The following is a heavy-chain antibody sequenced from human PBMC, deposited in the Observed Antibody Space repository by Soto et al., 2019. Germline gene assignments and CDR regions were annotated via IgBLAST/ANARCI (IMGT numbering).Heavy chain of an antibody. V-gene: IGHV3-23*01. Sequence: LRLSCAASGFTFSNYAMSWVRQAPGKGLEWVSTISRHGGSTYYADSVKGRFTISSDSSKNTLYLQMHSLRAEDTAVYFCARTSDYYYGMDVWGQGTTVTVSS. J-gene: IGHJ6*02. D-gene: IGHD1-7*01. CDR3: ARTSDYYYGMDV. CDR1: GFTFSNYA. CDR2: ISRHGGST.